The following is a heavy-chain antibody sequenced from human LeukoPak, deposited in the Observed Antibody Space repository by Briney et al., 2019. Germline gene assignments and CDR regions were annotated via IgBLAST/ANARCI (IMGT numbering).Heavy chain of an antibody. Sequence: PGGSLRLSCAASGFTFGSYALTWVRQAPGKGLEWVSSVSGTCGSTYYADSMKGRFTISRNNSKNTVYLQMSSLRADDSAVYYCAKYHGGLMSRFDPWGQGTLVTVSS. J-gene: IGHJ5*02. CDR3: AKYHGGLMSRFDP. D-gene: IGHD3-16*01. V-gene: IGHV3-23*01. CDR2: VSGTCGST. CDR1: GFTFGSYA.